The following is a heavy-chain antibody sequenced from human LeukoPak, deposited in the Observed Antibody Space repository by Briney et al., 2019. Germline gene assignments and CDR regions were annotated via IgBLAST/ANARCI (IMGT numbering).Heavy chain of an antibody. Sequence: SETLSLTCAVYSGSFSGYYWSWIRQPPGKGLEWIAEINHSGSSNFNPSLKSRVTISVDTPKNQFSLKLNSVTAADTAVYYCARGHLVRSLDKNYYYMDVWGKGTTVAVSS. CDR3: ARGHLVRSLDKNYYYMDV. CDR2: INHSGSS. CDR1: SGSFSGYY. J-gene: IGHJ6*03. V-gene: IGHV4-34*01. D-gene: IGHD3-10*01.